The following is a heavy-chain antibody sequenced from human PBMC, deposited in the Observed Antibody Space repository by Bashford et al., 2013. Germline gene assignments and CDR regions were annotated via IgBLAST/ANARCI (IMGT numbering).Heavy chain of an antibody. J-gene: IGHJ4*02. Sequence: VRQAPGKGLEWVSSIHSSGSTYYAVSVKGRFTFSRDKSKNTLFLQMNSLRTEDTAVYYCARANYDYVWGAYYFDCWGQGTLVTVSS. D-gene: IGHD3-16*01. CDR3: ARANYDYVWGAYYFDC. V-gene: IGHV3-53*01. CDR2: IHSSGST.